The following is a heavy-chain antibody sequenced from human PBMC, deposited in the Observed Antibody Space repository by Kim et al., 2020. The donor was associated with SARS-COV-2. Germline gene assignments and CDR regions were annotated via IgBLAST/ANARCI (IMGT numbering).Heavy chain of an antibody. CDR1: GFTFSSYG. CDR2: IWYDGSDK. J-gene: IGHJ5*02. V-gene: IGHV3-33*06. Sequence: GGSLRLSCAASGFTFSSYGMHWVRQAPGKGLEWVAVIWYDGSDKYYADSVKGRFTISRDNSKNTLYLQMSSLRAEDTAVYYCAKGGGGSGSLPCYPWGQG. D-gene: IGHD3-10*01. CDR3: AKGGGGSGSLPCYP.